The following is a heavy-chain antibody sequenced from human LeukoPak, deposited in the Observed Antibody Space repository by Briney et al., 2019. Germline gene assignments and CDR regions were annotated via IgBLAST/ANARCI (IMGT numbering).Heavy chain of an antibody. CDR1: GFTFSDFG. CDR2: IRRDGDVI. V-gene: IGHV3-30*02. Sequence: PGGSLRLSCEVSGFTFSDFGMHWVRQAPGKGLEWVAFIRRDGDVIYYADSVKGRFTISRDNSKNTLYLQMNSLRTEDTSVYYCAEDQKLQPFHYWGQGTLVTVSS. D-gene: IGHD2-15*01. J-gene: IGHJ4*02. CDR3: AEDQKLQPFHY.